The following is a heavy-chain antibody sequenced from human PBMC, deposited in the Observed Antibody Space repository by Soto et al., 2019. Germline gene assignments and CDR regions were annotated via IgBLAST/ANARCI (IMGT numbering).Heavy chain of an antibody. CDR1: GGSISSYY. J-gene: IGHJ5*02. V-gene: IGHV4-4*07. CDR2: IYSSGST. CDR3: ARLGRITAMDDNWFDP. D-gene: IGHD3-10*01. Sequence: SETLSLTCTVSGGSISSYYWTWIRQPAGKGLEWIGRIYSSGSTNYNPSLRSRVTMSVDTSKNQISLKLNSVTAADAAVYYCARLGRITAMDDNWFDPWGQGTLGTVSA.